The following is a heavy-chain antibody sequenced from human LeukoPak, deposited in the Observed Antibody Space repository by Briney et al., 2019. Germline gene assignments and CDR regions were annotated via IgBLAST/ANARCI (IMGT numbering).Heavy chain of an antibody. CDR3: ARDLGVGGRPPGGDP. CDR2: IYSSGST. CDR1: GGSISSVSYY. Sequence: SETLSLTCTVSGGSISSVSYYWSWIRQPAGKGLEWIGRIYSSGSTTYNPSPKSRVTISVNRSKNQSSLKLSSVTAADTAVYYCARDLGVGGRPPGGDPWGQGTLATVSS. D-gene: IGHD3-16*01. V-gene: IGHV4-61*02. J-gene: IGHJ5*02.